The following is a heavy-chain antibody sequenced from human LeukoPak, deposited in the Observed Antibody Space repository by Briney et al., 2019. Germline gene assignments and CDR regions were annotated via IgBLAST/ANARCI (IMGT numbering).Heavy chain of an antibody. V-gene: IGHV3-30*18. D-gene: IGHD3-10*01. CDR2: ISYDGSYK. CDR1: GFSFNTYG. Sequence: GRSLRLSCAASGFSFNTYGMHWVRQPPGTGLEWVAVISYDGSYKYYANSVKGRFTISRDNAKNTLYLQMSSLKADDTAVYYCVKDWGRYFASGSSYDSWGQGTLVTVSS. CDR3: VKDWGRYFASGSSYDS. J-gene: IGHJ4*02.